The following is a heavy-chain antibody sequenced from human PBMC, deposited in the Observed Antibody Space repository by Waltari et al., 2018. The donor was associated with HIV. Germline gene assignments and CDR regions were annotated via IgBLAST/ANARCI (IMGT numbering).Heavy chain of an antibody. CDR1: NAPFDSYY. D-gene: IGHD1-1*01. Sequence: QVQLEQWGAGRVKPSETLSVTCAVYNAPFDSYYWTWVRQAPGKGLEWIGEVKYEGQRFYNPSLQSRACAFLDASKREFSLRLTSATAADTAVYFCVRGPNWQLGGLDVWGRGTTVIVSS. CDR3: VRGPNWQLGGLDV. CDR2: VKYEGQR. J-gene: IGHJ6*02. V-gene: IGHV4-34*02.